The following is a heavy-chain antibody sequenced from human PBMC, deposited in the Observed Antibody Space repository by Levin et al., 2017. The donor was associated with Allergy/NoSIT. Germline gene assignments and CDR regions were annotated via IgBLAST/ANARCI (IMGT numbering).Heavy chain of an antibody. CDR1: GFNVNANY. CDR2: LYNGGRT. V-gene: IGHV3-53*01. D-gene: IGHD3-10*01. Sequence: GGSLRLSCAASGFNVNANYMSWVRQAPGKGLEWVSVLYNGGRTYYADSVKGRFTISRDNSKNTVYLQMNNLRAEDTAMYYCARGLVLWFEGGDAFDPWGQGTMVTVSS. J-gene: IGHJ3*01. CDR3: ARGLVLWFEGGDAFDP.